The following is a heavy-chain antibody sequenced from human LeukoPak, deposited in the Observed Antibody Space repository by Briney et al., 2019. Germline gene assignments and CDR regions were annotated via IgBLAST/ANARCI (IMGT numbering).Heavy chain of an antibody. CDR1: GFTYSSFS. CDR2: ISYDGSNK. Sequence: GGSLRLSCAASGFTYSSFSMNWVRQAPGKGLEWVAVISYDGSNKYYADSVKGRFTISRDNSKNTLYLQMNSLRAEDTAVYYCAKDGVDSSSWYYFDYWGQGTLVTVSS. V-gene: IGHV3-30*18. CDR3: AKDGVDSSSWYYFDY. D-gene: IGHD6-13*01. J-gene: IGHJ4*02.